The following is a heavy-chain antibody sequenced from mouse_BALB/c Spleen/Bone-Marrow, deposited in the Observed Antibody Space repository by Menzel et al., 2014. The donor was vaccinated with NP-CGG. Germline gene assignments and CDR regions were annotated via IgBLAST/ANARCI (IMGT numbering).Heavy chain of an antibody. D-gene: IGHD2-1*01. V-gene: IGHV1S137*01. Sequence: QVQLQQSGAELVRPGVSVKLSCKGSGYTFTDYAMHWVKQSHAKSLEWIGVISTYYGNASYNQKFKGKATMTVDKSSMTAYMELARMTSEDSAIYYCAREGGNFPWFAYWGQGTLVTVSA. CDR1: GYTFTDYA. CDR3: AREGGNFPWFAY. J-gene: IGHJ3*01. CDR2: ISTYYGNA.